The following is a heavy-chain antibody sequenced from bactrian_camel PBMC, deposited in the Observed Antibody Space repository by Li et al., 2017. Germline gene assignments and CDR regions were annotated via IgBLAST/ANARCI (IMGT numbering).Heavy chain of an antibody. Sequence: QLVESGGGLVQPGGSLRLSCAASGFIFSNYWMHWVRQAPGKGLEWVSSISTDGSTYYEDSVKGRFTISKDKAKDTVYLQMNGLKPEDTAVYYCASVGGNWELNYWGQGTQVTVS. D-gene: IGHD8*01. CDR1: GFIFSNYW. J-gene: IGHJ4*01. CDR3: ASVGGNWELNY. V-gene: IGHV3S1*01. CDR2: ISTDGST.